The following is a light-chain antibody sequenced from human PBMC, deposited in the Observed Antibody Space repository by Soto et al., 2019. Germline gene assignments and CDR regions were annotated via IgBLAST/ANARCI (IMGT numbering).Light chain of an antibody. Sequence: QSVLTQPPSASGTPGQRVTISCSGSSSNIGSNAVNWYQQLPGTAPKLLIYSHNQRHSGVPDRFSGSKSGTSASLAISGLQSDDEADYYCAAWDDSLNGAVFGGGTQLTVL. CDR2: SHN. CDR1: SSNIGSNA. V-gene: IGLV1-44*01. J-gene: IGLJ7*01. CDR3: AAWDDSLNGAV.